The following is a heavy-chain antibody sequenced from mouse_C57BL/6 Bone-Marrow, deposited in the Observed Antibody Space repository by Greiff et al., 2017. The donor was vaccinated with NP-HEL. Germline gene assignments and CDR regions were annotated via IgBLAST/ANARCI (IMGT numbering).Heavy chain of an antibody. V-gene: IGHV14-4*01. Sequence: VQLQQSGAELVRPGASVKLSCTASGFNIKDDYMHWVKQRPEQGLEWIGWIDPENGDTEYASKFQGKATITAYTSSNTAYLQLSSLTPEDTAVYYCTPQVMDYWGQGTSVTVSS. CDR2: IDPENGDT. CDR1: GFNIKDDY. CDR3: TPQVMDY. J-gene: IGHJ4*01.